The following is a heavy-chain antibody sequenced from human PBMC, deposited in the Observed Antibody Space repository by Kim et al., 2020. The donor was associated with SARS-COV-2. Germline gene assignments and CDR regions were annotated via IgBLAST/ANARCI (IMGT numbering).Heavy chain of an antibody. CDR3: ARKQQLVLGNAFDI. V-gene: IGHV4-31*03. CDR2: TYYSRST. CDR1: GGSISSGGCY. D-gene: IGHD6-13*01. Sequence: SETLSLTCTVSGGSISSGGCYWSWIRQHTGKGLDGIGYTYYSRSTYYNPSLKSRVTISVDTSKNQFSLKLSSVTAADTAVYYCARKQQLVLGNAFDIWGQGTMVTVSS. J-gene: IGHJ3*02.